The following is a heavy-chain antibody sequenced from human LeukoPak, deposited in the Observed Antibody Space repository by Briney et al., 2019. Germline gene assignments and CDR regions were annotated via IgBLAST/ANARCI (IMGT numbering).Heavy chain of an antibody. V-gene: IGHV3-74*01. D-gene: IGHD1-14*01. CDR2: MNEYSTTI. J-gene: IGHJ4*02. CDR1: GFPFDSFW. Sequence: GGSLRLSCAASGFPFDSFWMHWVRQAPGKGLVWVSDMNEYSTTIRYADSVKGRFTISRDNAKSILYLQMNNLRAEDTAMYFCARGGVNPVDHWGQGTLVTVSS. CDR3: ARGGVNPVDH.